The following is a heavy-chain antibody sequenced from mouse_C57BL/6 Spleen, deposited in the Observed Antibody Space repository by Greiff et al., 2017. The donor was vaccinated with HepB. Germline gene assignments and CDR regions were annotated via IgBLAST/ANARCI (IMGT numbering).Heavy chain of an antibody. V-gene: IGHV1-69*01. CDR3: ARSGTTVGHWYFDV. CDR1: GYTFTSYW. Sequence: QVQLQQPGAELVMPGASVKLSCKASGYTFTSYWMHWVKQSPGQGLEWIGEIDPSDSYTNYNQKFKGKSTLTVDKSSSTAYMQLSSLTSEDSAVYYCARSGTTVGHWYFDVWGTGTTVTVSS. D-gene: IGHD1-1*01. J-gene: IGHJ1*03. CDR2: IDPSDSYT.